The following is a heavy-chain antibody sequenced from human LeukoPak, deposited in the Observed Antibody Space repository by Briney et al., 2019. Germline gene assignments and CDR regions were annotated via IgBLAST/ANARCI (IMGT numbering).Heavy chain of an antibody. D-gene: IGHD3-22*01. CDR3: ARVSDSSGYPAFDI. Sequence: SQTLSLTCTVSGGSISHGDYYWSWIRQPPGKGLEWIGYIYYSGSTYYNPSLKSRVTISVDTSKNQFSLKLSSVTAVDTAVYYCARVSDSSGYPAFDIWGQGTMVTVSS. CDR2: IYYSGST. CDR1: GGSISHGDYY. J-gene: IGHJ3*02. V-gene: IGHV4-30-4*08.